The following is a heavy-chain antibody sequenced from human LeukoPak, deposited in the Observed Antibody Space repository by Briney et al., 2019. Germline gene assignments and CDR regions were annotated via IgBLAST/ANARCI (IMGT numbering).Heavy chain of an antibody. Sequence: GGSLRLSCAASGFTFTKAYMSWVRQAPGKGLEWVSVIYSGGSTYYADSVKGRFTISRDNSKNTLYLQMNSLRAEDTAVYYCASTGITGTGDYWGQGTLVTVSS. CDR1: GFTFTKAY. CDR2: IYSGGST. D-gene: IGHD1-20*01. CDR3: ASTGITGTGDY. J-gene: IGHJ4*02. V-gene: IGHV3-53*01.